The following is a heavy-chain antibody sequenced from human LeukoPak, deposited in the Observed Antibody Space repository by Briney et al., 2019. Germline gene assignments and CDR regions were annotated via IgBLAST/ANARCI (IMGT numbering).Heavy chain of an antibody. CDR2: IKQDGSEK. CDR1: GFTFSSYW. Sequence: GGSLRLSCAASGFTFSSYWMSWVRQAPGKGLEWVANIKQDGSEKYYVDSMKGRFTISRDNAKNSLYLQMSDLRAEDTAVYYCAKITVATTPNYWGQGTLVTVSS. V-gene: IGHV3-7*03. D-gene: IGHD3-10*01. J-gene: IGHJ4*02. CDR3: AKITVATTPNY.